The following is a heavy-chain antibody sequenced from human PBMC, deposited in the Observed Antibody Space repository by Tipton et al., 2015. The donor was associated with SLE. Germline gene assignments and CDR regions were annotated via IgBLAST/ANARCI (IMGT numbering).Heavy chain of an antibody. J-gene: IGHJ6*02. Sequence: TLSLTCTVSGYSISSGYYWGWIRQPPGKGLEWIGSIYHSGSTYYNSSLRSRVTISIDTSKNQFSLKLSSMTAADTAVYYCARSPGPSGLDVWGQGTTVTVSS. CDR3: ARSPGPSGLDV. V-gene: IGHV4-38-2*02. CDR2: IYHSGST. CDR1: GYSISSGYY.